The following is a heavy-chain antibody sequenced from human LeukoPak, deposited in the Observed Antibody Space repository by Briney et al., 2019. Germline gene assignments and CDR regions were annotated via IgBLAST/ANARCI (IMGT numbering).Heavy chain of an antibody. V-gene: IGHV4-34*01. J-gene: IGHJ5*02. CDR2: INHSGST. D-gene: IGHD5-12*01. CDR1: GFTFSSYW. CDR3: ARADSGYKWFDP. Sequence: GSLRLSCAASGFTFSSYWMYWVRQAPGKGLEWIGEINHSGSTNYNPSLKSRVTISVDTSKNQFSLKLSSVTAADTAVYYCARADSGYKWFDPWGQGTLVTVSS.